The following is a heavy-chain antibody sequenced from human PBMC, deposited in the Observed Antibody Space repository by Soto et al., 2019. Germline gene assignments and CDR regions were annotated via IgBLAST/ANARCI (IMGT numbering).Heavy chain of an antibody. CDR2: ISYSGST. CDR1: GGSISSGGYY. V-gene: IGHV4-31*03. CDR3: ARGLITGSHYSGGWYYFDS. Sequence: SGTLSLTCSVSGGSISSGGYYWSWIRQHTGTGLEWIGHISYSGSTYYNTSLKSRVTISVDTSNSQFSLELSSVTAADTAVYYCARGLITGSHYSGGWYYFDSWGQGTQVTVSS. D-gene: IGHD6-19*01. J-gene: IGHJ4*02.